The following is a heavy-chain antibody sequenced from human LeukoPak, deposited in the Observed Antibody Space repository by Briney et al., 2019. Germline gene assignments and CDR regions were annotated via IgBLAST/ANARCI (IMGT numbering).Heavy chain of an antibody. CDR1: GGSISSSSYY. J-gene: IGHJ4*02. V-gene: IGHV4-39*01. CDR3: ARLANYYDSSGYYWGFDY. CDR2: IYYSGST. Sequence: PSETLSLTCTVSGGSISSSSYYWGWIRQPPGKGLEWIGSIYYSGSTYYNPSLKSRVTISVDTSKNQFSLKLSSVTAADTAVYYCARLANYYDSSGYYWGFDYWGRGTLVTVSS. D-gene: IGHD3-22*01.